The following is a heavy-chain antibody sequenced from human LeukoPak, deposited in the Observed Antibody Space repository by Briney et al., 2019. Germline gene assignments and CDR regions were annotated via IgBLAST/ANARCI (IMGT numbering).Heavy chain of an antibody. CDR3: ARDSGEVPDY. CDR2: INPNNGGT. V-gene: IGHV1-2*02. Sequence: GAAVKVSCKSSGYTFNGYYMHWVRQAAGQGLEWMGWINPNNGGTKYAQNFQGRVTMTRATSISTAYMELDRLRFDDTAVYYCARDSGEVPDYWGQGTLLTVSS. D-gene: IGHD3-10*01. CDR1: GYTFNGYY. J-gene: IGHJ4*02.